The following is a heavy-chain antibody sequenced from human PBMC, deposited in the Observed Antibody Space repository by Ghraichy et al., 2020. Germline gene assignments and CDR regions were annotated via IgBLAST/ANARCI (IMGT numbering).Heavy chain of an antibody. J-gene: IGHJ4*02. CDR2: IYVYDSGTT. CDR1: GGSISTYF. Sequence: SQTLSLTCYVSGGSISTYFWSWIRQPPGKGLEWIGYIYVYDSGTTNYNPSLNSRVTISVDTSKNQLSLKLHSVTAADTAVYYCARKSGAHDYWGQGTLVTVSS. CDR3: ARKSGAHDY. V-gene: IGHV4-59*01. D-gene: IGHD1-26*01.